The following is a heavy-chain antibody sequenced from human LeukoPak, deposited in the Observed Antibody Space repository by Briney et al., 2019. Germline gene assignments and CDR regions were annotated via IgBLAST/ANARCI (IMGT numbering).Heavy chain of an antibody. D-gene: IGHD2-15*01. Sequence: SETLSLTCAVYGGSFSGYYWSWIRQPPGKGLEWIGEINHSGSTNYNPSLKSRVTISVDTSKNQFSLRLTSVTAADTAMYYCARVVVPSGGHKWFDPWGQGILVTVSS. J-gene: IGHJ5*02. CDR1: GGSFSGYY. V-gene: IGHV4-34*01. CDR2: INHSGST. CDR3: ARVVVPSGGHKWFDP.